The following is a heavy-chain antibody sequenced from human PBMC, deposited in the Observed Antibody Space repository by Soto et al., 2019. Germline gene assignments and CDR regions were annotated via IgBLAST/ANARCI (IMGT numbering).Heavy chain of an antibody. V-gene: IGHV3-11*01. D-gene: IGHD3-22*01. CDR3: ARAIHYYDSSGIWLDY. CDR1: GFTFSDYY. J-gene: IGHJ4*02. Sequence: GGSLRLSCAASGFTFSDYYMSWIRQAPGKGLEWVSYISSSGSTTYYADSVKGRFTISRDNAKNSLYLQMNSLRAEDTAVYYCARAIHYYDSSGIWLDYWGQGTLVTVSS. CDR2: ISSSGSTT.